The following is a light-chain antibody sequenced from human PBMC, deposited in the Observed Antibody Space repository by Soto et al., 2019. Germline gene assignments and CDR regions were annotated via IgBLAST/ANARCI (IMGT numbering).Light chain of an antibody. CDR1: QSVSSD. Sequence: EIVMTQSPATLSVSPGERVTLSCRASQSVSSDLAWYQQKPGQPPRLLIYGASTRATGISVGFSGSGSGTEFTLTISSLQSEDVAGYYCQQYTKWPRTFGLGTKVEVK. J-gene: IGKJ1*01. CDR2: GAS. V-gene: IGKV3-15*01. CDR3: QQYTKWPRT.